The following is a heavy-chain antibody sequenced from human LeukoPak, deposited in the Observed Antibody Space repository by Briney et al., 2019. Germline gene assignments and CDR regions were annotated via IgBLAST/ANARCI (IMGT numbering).Heavy chain of an antibody. CDR2: IYYSGST. D-gene: IGHD1-26*01. J-gene: IGHJ4*02. V-gene: IGHV4-59*01. CDR3: AREPPYSGSYLPGYYFDY. Sequence: PSETLSLTCTVSGGSISSYYWSWIRQPPGKGLEWIGYIYYSGSTNYNPSLKSRVTMSVDTSKNQFSLKLSSVTAADTAVYYCAREPPYSGSYLPGYYFDYWGQGTLVTVSS. CDR1: GGSISSYY.